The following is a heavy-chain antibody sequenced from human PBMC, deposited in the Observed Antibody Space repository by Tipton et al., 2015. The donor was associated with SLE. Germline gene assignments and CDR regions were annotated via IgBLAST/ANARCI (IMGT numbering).Heavy chain of an antibody. D-gene: IGHD3-16*01. CDR2: INHGGST. J-gene: IGHJ2*01. V-gene: IGHV4-34*01. Sequence: TLSLTCAVYGGSFSGYYWSWIRQPPGKGLEWIGEINHGGSTNYNPSLKSRVTISVDTSKNQFSLKLSSVTAADTAVYYCAREGGSFDWYFDLWGRGTLVTVSS. CDR1: GGSFSGYY. CDR3: AREGGSFDWYFDL.